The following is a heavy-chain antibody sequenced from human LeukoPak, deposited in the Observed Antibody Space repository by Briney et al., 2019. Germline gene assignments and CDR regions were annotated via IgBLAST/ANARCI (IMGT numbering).Heavy chain of an antibody. Sequence: ASVKVSCKASGYTITSYDINWVRQATGQGLEWMGWMNPNSGNTGYAQKFQGRVTMTRNTSISTAYMELSSLRSEDTAVYYCARGRYCSGGSCYAGFLITPFDYWGQGTLVTVSS. J-gene: IGHJ4*02. V-gene: IGHV1-8*01. CDR3: ARGRYCSGGSCYAGFLITPFDY. CDR2: MNPNSGNT. D-gene: IGHD2-15*01. CDR1: GYTITSYD.